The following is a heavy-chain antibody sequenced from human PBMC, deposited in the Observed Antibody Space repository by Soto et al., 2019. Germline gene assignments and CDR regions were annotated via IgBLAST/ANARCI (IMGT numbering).Heavy chain of an antibody. CDR1: GFTVRDNY. V-gene: IGHV3-53*04. Sequence: EVELVESGGGLVQPGGSLRLSCAASGFTVRDNYMTWVRQAPGKGLEWVSIIYSGGNTYYADSVRGRFTISRHNSMNTLYLQMSNVRAGDTDVYYCAKGLGAQQDYFDYWGQGILVTVSS. CDR2: IYSGGNT. D-gene: IGHD3-10*01. J-gene: IGHJ4*02. CDR3: AKGLGAQQDYFDY.